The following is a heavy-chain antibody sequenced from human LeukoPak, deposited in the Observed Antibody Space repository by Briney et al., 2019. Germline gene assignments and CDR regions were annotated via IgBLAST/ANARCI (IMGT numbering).Heavy chain of an antibody. J-gene: IGHJ4*02. CDR1: GYTFTSYD. D-gene: IGHD3-3*01. CDR3: ARARRILEWLFQPPDY. CDR2: MNPNSGNT. V-gene: IGHV1-8*01. Sequence: ASVKVSCKASGYTFTSYDINWVRQATGQGLEWMGWMNPNSGNTGYAQKFQGGVTMTRNTSISTAYMELSSLRSEDTAVYYCARARRILEWLFQPPDYWGQGTLVTVSS.